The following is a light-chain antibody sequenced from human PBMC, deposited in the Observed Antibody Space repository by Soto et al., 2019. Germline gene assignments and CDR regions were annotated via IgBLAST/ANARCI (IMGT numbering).Light chain of an antibody. J-gene: IGKJ4*01. Sequence: EIVLTQSPATLSLSPGEGATLSCRASRSVRSYLAWYQQKIGQAPRLLIYDASNRATGIPARFSGSGSGTDFTLTISSLEPEDFAVYYCQQRSNWPLTFGGGTKVDIK. CDR1: RSVRSY. V-gene: IGKV3-11*01. CDR3: QQRSNWPLT. CDR2: DAS.